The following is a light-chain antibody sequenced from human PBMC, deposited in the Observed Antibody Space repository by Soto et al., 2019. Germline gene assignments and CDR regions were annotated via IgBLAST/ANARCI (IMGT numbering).Light chain of an antibody. CDR3: SSYTTSSTVV. V-gene: IGLV2-14*01. Sequence: QSALTQPASVSGSPGQSITISCTGTSSDFGAYGYVSWYQQHPGKAPKLMIYEVSYRPSGVSNRFSGSKSGNAASLTISGLQAEDEADYYCSSYTTSSTVVFGGGTKLTVL. CDR2: EVS. CDR1: SSDFGAYGY. J-gene: IGLJ2*01.